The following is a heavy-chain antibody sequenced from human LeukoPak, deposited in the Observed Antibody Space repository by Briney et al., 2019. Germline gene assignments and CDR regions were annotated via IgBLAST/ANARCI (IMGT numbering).Heavy chain of an antibody. CDR1: GFTFSSYE. CDR3: ARDRGMGATTPGY. D-gene: IGHD1-26*01. V-gene: IGHV3-48*03. Sequence: GGSLRLSCAASGFTFSSYEMNWVRQAPGKGLEWVSYISSSGSTIYYADSVKGRFTISRDNAKNTLYLQMNSLRAEDTAVYYCARDRGMGATTPGYWGQGTLVTVSS. CDR2: ISSSGSTI. J-gene: IGHJ4*02.